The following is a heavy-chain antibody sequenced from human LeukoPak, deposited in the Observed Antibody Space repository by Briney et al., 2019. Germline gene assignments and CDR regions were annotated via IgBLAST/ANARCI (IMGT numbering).Heavy chain of an antibody. V-gene: IGHV5-51*01. CDR2: IYPGDSDT. D-gene: IGHD3-10*01. CDR1: GYSFTSYW. J-gene: IGHJ6*03. CDR3: ARSNDYGSGPYYYYMDV. Sequence: GESLKISCKGSGYSFTSYWIGWVRQMPGKGLEWMGIIYPGDSDTRYSPSFQGQVTISADKSISTAYLQWSSLKASDTAMYYCARSNDYGSGPYYYYMDVWGKGTTVTVSS.